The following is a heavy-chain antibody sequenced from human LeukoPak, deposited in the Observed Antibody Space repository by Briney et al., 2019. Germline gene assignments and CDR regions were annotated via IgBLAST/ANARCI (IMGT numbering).Heavy chain of an antibody. V-gene: IGHV4-39*07. CDR3: ARDSSPIARELNAFDI. Sequence: SETLSLTCTVSGGSISSSSYYWGWIRQPPGKGLEWIGSIYYSGSTYYNPSLKSRVTISVDASKNQFSLKLSSVTAADTAVYYCARDSSPIARELNAFDIWGQGTMVTVSS. CDR2: IYYSGST. J-gene: IGHJ3*02. D-gene: IGHD6-13*01. CDR1: GGSISSSSYY.